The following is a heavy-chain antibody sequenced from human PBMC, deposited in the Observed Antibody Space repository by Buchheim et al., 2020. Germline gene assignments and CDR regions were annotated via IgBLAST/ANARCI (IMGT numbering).Heavy chain of an antibody. CDR2: INHSGST. Sequence: QVQLQQWGAGLLKPSETLSLTCAVYGGSFSGYYWSWIRQPPGKGLEWIGEINHSGSTNYNPSLKSRVTISVERSKNQFSLKLSSVTAADTAVYYCAVEHGSSHGFDPWGQGTL. D-gene: IGHD5-24*01. V-gene: IGHV4-34*01. J-gene: IGHJ5*02. CDR3: AVEHGSSHGFDP. CDR1: GGSFSGYY.